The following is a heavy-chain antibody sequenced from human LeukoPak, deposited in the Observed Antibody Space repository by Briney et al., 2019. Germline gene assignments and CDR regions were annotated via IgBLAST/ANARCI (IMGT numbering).Heavy chain of an antibody. J-gene: IGHJ6*03. D-gene: IGHD3-22*01. Sequence: SETLSLTCAVSGGSISFYYRSWLRQPPGKRLEWIGYIYNSGTTRYNPSLMSRVTISVDTSKNQFSLNLRSVTAADTAVYYCARDSRYSDNSGYYYSHYYTDVWGKGTTVTVS. CDR1: GGSISFYY. CDR3: ARDSRYSDNSGYYYSHYYTDV. CDR2: IYNSGTT. V-gene: IGHV4-59*01.